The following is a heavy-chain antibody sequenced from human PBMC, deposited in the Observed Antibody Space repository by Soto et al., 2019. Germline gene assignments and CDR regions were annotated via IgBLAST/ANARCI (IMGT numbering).Heavy chain of an antibody. J-gene: IGHJ5*02. V-gene: IGHV3-30*18. CDR1: GFHFISYG. Sequence: PGVLMRVSCGAAGFHFISYGMHWVRKAPGKGLEWVGVISYDGSNKYYADSVRGRFTISRDKSKNTLYLQMNSLRAEDTAVYYCAKDWVYDSSGYRENWFDPWGQGTLVTVSS. CDR2: ISYDGSNK. D-gene: IGHD3-22*01. CDR3: AKDWVYDSSGYRENWFDP.